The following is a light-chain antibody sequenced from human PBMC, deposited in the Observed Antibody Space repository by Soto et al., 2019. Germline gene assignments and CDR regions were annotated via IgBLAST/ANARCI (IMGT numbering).Light chain of an antibody. CDR2: SAS. CDR1: QDVGSW. CDR3: QQAHSFPLT. V-gene: IGKV1-12*01. Sequence: DIQMTQSPSSVSASVEDRVTITCRASQDVGSWLAWYQQKPGKAPNLLIYSASILQSGVPSRFSGSGSGTDFTLTISSLQPEDFGTYFCQQAHSFPLTFGGGTKVDIK. J-gene: IGKJ4*01.